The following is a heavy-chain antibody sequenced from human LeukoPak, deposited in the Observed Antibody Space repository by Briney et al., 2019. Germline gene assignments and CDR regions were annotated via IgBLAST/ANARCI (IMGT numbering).Heavy chain of an antibody. J-gene: IGHJ5*02. D-gene: IGHD3-22*01. CDR2: ISAYNGNT. V-gene: IGHV1-18*01. CDR1: GGTFTSYG. CDR3: ARDHYDSSGYYYPNWFDP. Sequence: PAASVTVSCKASGGTFTSYGISWVRQAPGQGLEWMGWISAYNGNTNYAQKLQGRVTMTTDTSTSTAYMELRSLRSDDTAVYYCARDHYDSSGYYYPNWFDPWGQGTLVTVSS.